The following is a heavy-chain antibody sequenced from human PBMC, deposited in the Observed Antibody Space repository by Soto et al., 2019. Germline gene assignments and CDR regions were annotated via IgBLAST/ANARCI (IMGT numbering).Heavy chain of an antibody. Sequence: QVQLQQWGAGLLKPSETLSLTCAVYGGSFSGYYWSWIRQPPGKGLEWIGEINRSGSTNYNPSLKRRVTISVDTSKNQFSLKLSSVTAADPAVYYCARRYCSGGRCSSTFDSWGQGNLVTVSS. D-gene: IGHD2-15*01. CDR3: ARRYCSGGRCSSTFDS. CDR1: GGSFSGYY. J-gene: IGHJ4*02. CDR2: INRSGST. V-gene: IGHV4-34*02.